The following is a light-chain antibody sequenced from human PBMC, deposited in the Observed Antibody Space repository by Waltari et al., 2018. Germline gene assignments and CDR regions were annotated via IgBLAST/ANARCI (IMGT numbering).Light chain of an antibody. J-gene: IGLJ2*01. V-gene: IGLV2-11*01. Sequence: QSALTQPRSVSGSPGQSVTISCTGTSSDVGYYNYVSWYQQQPGKAPKVIIYDVNERPSGVPVRFAGSKSGNTASLTISGLQAEDEADYYCCSYAGNYLRVFGGGTKLTVL. CDR1: SSDVGYYNY. CDR3: CSYAGNYLRV. CDR2: DVN.